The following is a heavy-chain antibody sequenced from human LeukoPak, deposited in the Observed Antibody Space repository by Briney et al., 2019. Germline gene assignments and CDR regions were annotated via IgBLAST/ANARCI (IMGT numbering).Heavy chain of an antibody. Sequence: GGSLRLSCATSEFSFSSHGMHWARQAPGKGLEWVAFEQKDGSYKKYADSVKGRFTISRDNSKNTLYLEMNSLRVEDTAVYYCANIPNSFGPDYWGQGSLVTVSS. CDR1: EFSFSSHG. J-gene: IGHJ4*02. D-gene: IGHD3-16*01. CDR3: ANIPNSFGPDY. V-gene: IGHV3-30*02. CDR2: EQKDGSYK.